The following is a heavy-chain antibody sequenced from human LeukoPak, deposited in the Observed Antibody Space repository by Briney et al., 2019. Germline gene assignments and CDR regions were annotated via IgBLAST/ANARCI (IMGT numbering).Heavy chain of an antibody. CDR1: GGTFSSYA. CDR2: IIPIFGTA. CDR3: ARDGTSLVRGEFDY. D-gene: IGHD3-16*01. J-gene: IGHJ4*02. Sequence: SVKVSCKASGGTFSSYAISWVRQAPGQGLEWMRGIIPIFGTANYAQKFQGRVTITADESTSTAYMELSRLRSDDTAVYYCARDGTSLVRGEFDYWGQGTLVTVSS. V-gene: IGHV1-69*01.